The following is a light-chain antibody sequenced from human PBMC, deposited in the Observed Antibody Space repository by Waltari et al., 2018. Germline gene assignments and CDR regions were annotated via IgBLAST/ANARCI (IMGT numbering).Light chain of an antibody. J-gene: IGKJ1*01. CDR2: GAS. V-gene: IGKV3-20*01. CDR3: QQYGRT. CDR1: QSVSSIY. Sequence: IVLTQSPGTLSLSPGERATLSCRASQSVSSIYLAWYQQKPGHAPRRLIYGASSRATGIPERCSGSGSGTDVTLTISRLEPEDFAVYYCQQYGRTFGQGTKVEIK.